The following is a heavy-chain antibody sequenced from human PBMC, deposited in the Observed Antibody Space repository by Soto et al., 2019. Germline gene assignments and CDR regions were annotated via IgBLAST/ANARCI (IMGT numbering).Heavy chain of an antibody. V-gene: IGHV4-59*08. D-gene: IGHD4-4*01. CDR3: ATTTVTPGNCYFDY. CDR2: IYYSGST. J-gene: IGHJ4*02. CDR1: GGSISSYY. Sequence: SETLSLTCTVSGGSISSYYWSWIRQPPGKGLEWIGYIYYSGSTNYNPSLKSRATISVDTSKNQFSLKLSSVTTADTAVYYCATTTVTPGNCYFDYWGQGTLVTVSS.